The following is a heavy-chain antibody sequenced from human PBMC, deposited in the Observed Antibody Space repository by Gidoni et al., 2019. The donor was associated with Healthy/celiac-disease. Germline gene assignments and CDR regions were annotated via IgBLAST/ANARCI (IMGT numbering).Heavy chain of an antibody. Sequence: EVQLVQSGAEVKKPGESLKISCKGSGYSFTSYWIGWVRQMPGKGLEWMGIIYPGDSDTRYSPSFQGQVTISADKSISTAYLQWSSLKASDTAMYYCARAHPLKYYDILTGLGGGVDYWGQGTLVTVSS. CDR2: IYPGDSDT. CDR3: ARAHPLKYYDILTGLGGGVDY. V-gene: IGHV5-51*01. J-gene: IGHJ4*02. D-gene: IGHD3-9*01. CDR1: GYSFTSYW.